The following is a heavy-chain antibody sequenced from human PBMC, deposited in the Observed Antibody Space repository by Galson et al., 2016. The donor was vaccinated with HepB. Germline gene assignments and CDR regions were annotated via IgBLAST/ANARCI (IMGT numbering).Heavy chain of an antibody. CDR2: MNPNSGYT. J-gene: IGHJ6*02. Sequence: SVKVSCKASGYTFTSYDINWVRLATGQGLEWMGSMNPNSGYTGHAQKFQGRVTMTGNMSISVAYMELSSLRSEDTAVYCCARGQGSAGSPYYNVGMDVWGQGTTVTVSS. V-gene: IGHV1-8*01. CDR3: ARGQGSAGSPYYNVGMDV. CDR1: GYTFTSYD. D-gene: IGHD6-19*01.